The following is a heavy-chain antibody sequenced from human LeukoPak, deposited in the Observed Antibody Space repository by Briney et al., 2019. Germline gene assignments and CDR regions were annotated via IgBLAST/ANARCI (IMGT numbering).Heavy chain of an antibody. V-gene: IGHV4-30-4*01. J-gene: IGHJ6*02. Sequence: SETLSLTCTVSVGSISSGDYYWSWIRQPPGKGLEWIGYIYYSGSTYYNPSLKSRVTMSVDTSKNQFSLKLSSVTAADTAVYYCARDVDTAMPSAYGMDVWGQGTTVTVSS. CDR1: VGSISSGDYY. D-gene: IGHD5-18*01. CDR3: ARDVDTAMPSAYGMDV. CDR2: IYYSGST.